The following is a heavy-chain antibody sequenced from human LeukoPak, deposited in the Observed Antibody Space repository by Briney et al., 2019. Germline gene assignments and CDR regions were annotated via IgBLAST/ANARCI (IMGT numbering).Heavy chain of an antibody. CDR1: GFTFSSYS. J-gene: IGHJ5*02. V-gene: IGHV3-48*04. D-gene: IGHD3-22*01. Sequence: GGSLRLSCAASGFTFSSYSMNWVRQAPGKGREWVSYISSSSSTIYYADSVKGRFTISRDNAKNSLYLQINSLRAEDTAVYYCANGGTYSSGPWGQGTLVTVSS. CDR3: ANGGTYSSGP. CDR2: ISSSSSTI.